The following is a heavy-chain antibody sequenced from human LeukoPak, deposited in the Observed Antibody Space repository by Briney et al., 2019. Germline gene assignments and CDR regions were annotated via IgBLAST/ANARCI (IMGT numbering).Heavy chain of an antibody. D-gene: IGHD6-19*01. CDR1: GFTFSGSA. V-gene: IGHV3-73*01. CDR2: IRSKANSYAT. CDR3: TRIGRGAAVAGGTVDY. J-gene: IGHJ4*02. Sequence: PGGSLRLSCAASGFTFSGSAMHWVRQASGKGLEWVGRIRSKANSYATAYAASVKGRFTISRDDSKNTAYLQMNSLKTEDTAVYYCTRIGRGAAVAGGTVDYWGQGTLVTVSS.